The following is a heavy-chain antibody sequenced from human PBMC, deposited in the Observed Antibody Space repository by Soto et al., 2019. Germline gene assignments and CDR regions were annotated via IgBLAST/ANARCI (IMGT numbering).Heavy chain of an antibody. J-gene: IGHJ5*02. CDR1: GYTFTDYF. CDR2: ITPNSGGT. CDR3: ARDETSAGTGFDP. V-gene: IGHV1-2*02. Sequence: QVQLVQSGAEVKKPGATVKVSCKASGYTFTDYFIHWVRQVPGHGLEWMGWITPNSGGTNYAQQFQGRVTMTRDTSITTAYMELSSLGSDDTAVYYCARDETSAGTGFDPWGQGTLVTVSS. D-gene: IGHD6-13*01.